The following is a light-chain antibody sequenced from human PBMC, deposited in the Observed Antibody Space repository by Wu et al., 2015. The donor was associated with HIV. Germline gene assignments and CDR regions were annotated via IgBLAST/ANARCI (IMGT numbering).Light chain of an antibody. V-gene: IGKV3-11*01. CDR2: DAS. CDR1: ESVLTY. J-gene: IGKJ2*01. Sequence: EVVLTQSPDTLSLSPGESAILSCRASESVLTYLGWYQQKPGQPPRLLIYDASNRATGDPDRFRGSGSGTDFTLTILNLEPEDFAVYYCQQRGNWPPYTFGQGTRLEIK. CDR3: QQRGNWPPYT.